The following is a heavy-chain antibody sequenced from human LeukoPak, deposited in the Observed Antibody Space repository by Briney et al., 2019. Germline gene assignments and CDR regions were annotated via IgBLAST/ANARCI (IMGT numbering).Heavy chain of an antibody. V-gene: IGHV1-2*02. CDR3: AREDLYYYDSSGSEYFQH. D-gene: IGHD3-22*01. Sequence: ASVRVSCKASGYTFTGYYMHWVRQAPGQGLEWMGWINPNSGGTNYAQKFQGRVTMTRDTSISTAYMELSRLRSDDTAVYYCAREDLYYYDSSGSEYFQHWGQGTLVTVSS. CDR1: GYTFTGYY. J-gene: IGHJ1*01. CDR2: INPNSGGT.